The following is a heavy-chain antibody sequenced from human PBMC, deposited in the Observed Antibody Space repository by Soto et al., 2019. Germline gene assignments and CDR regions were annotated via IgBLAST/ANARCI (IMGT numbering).Heavy chain of an antibody. D-gene: IGHD7-27*01. CDR3: ARDPGRWRLTPQLGIGVWFDP. V-gene: IGHV1-69*13. J-gene: IGHJ5*02. Sequence: EASVKVSCKASGGTFSSYAISWVRQAPGQGLEWMGGIIPIFGTANYAQKFQGRVTITADESTSTAYMELSSLRSEDTAVYYCARDPGRWRLTPQLGIGVWFDPWGQGTLVTVSS. CDR2: IIPIFGTA. CDR1: GGTFSSYA.